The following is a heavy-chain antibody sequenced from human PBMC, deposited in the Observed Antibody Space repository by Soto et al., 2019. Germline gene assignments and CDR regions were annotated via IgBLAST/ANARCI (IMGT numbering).Heavy chain of an antibody. CDR3: TRGSASGAFDY. Sequence: EVQLLESGGDLLQPGGSLRLSCAASGFIFSSYAMGWVRQAPGKGLEWVSAISGRGGTIYYADSVKGRCTISRDNSKHTLYLQMNTLRGQDSAVYYCTRGSASGAFDYWGQGALVTVSS. J-gene: IGHJ4*02. D-gene: IGHD2-8*02. CDR2: ISGRGGTI. CDR1: GFIFSSYA. V-gene: IGHV3-23*01.